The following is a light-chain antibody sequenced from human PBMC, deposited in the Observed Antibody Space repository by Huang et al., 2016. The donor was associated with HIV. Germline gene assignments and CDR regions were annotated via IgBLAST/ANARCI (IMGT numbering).Light chain of an antibody. Sequence: DIQMTQSPSTLSASVGDRVTITCRASQSISSWLAWYQQKPWKAPKLLNYNASSLESGVPSRFSVSGSVTEFTLTSSSLQPDDFATYYCQQYTQGTFGQGTKLEIK. CDR3: QQYTQGT. CDR1: QSISSW. CDR2: NAS. V-gene: IGKV1-5*03. J-gene: IGKJ2*02.